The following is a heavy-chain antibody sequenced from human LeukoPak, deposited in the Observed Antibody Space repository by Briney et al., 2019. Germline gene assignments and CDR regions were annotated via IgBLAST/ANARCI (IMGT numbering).Heavy chain of an antibody. CDR3: ALGGAMALPAFSAYFDY. CDR1: GGTFSSYA. D-gene: IGHD3-16*01. J-gene: IGHJ4*02. CDR2: IIPIFGTA. V-gene: IGHV1-69*13. Sequence: SANVSSKASGGTFSSYAISCVRQAPGEGLECGGGIIPIFGTANTAQKLRGGATISADGSTSTAYMELSSLRSEDAAVYDCALGGAMALPAFSAYFDYWGQGTLVTVSS.